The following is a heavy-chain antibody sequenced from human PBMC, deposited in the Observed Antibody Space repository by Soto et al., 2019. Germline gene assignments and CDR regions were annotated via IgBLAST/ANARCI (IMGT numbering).Heavy chain of an antibody. V-gene: IGHV4-4*07. J-gene: IGHJ6*02. CDR2: IYTTGST. CDR1: GGSISTYF. Sequence: SETLSLTCTVSGGSISTYFWSWIRQPAGGGLEWIGRIYTTGSTNYNPSLKSRVTMSLDTSRNRFSLKLSSVTAADTAVYYCAREGGYFDSSGSGVYHYHGVDVWGQGTTVTVSS. D-gene: IGHD3-22*01. CDR3: AREGGYFDSSGSGVYHYHGVDV.